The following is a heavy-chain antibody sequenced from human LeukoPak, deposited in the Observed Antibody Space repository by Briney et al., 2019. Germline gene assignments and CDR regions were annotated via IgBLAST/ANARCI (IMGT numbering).Heavy chain of an antibody. Sequence: GGSLRLSCAASGFTFDDYAMHWVRQAPGKGLEWVSGISWNSGSIGYADSVKGRFTISRDNAKNSLYLQMNSLRAEDTALYYCANSVSSTPGVFDYWGQGTLVTVSS. D-gene: IGHD2-2*01. V-gene: IGHV3-9*01. CDR3: ANSVSSTPGVFDY. J-gene: IGHJ4*02. CDR1: GFTFDDYA. CDR2: ISWNSGSI.